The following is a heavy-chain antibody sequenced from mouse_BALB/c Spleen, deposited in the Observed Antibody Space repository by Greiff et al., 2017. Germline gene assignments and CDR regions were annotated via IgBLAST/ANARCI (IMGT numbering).Heavy chain of an antibody. CDR3: ARSPTGGMDY. J-gene: IGHJ4*01. CDR2: ISSGSSTI. V-gene: IGHV5-17*02. Sequence: EVHLVESGGGLVQPGGSRKLSCAASGFTFSSFGMHWVRQAPEKGLEWVAYISSGSSTIYYADTVKGRFTISRDNPKNTLFLQMTSLRSEDTAMYYCARSPTGGMDYWGQGTSVTVSS. CDR1: GFTFSSFG.